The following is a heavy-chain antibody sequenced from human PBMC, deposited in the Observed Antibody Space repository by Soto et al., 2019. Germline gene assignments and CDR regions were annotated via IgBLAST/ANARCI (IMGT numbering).Heavy chain of an antibody. CDR1: GGSISSGNYY. Sequence: SETLSLTCTVSGGSISSGNYYWSWIRQHPGKGLEWIGYIYYSGSTSYNPSLKSRVTISVDTSKNHFSLKLSSVTAADTAVYYCARPHCSSSNCPNWFDPWGQGTLVTVSS. CDR3: ARPHCSSSNCPNWFDP. J-gene: IGHJ5*02. V-gene: IGHV4-31*03. CDR2: IYYSGST. D-gene: IGHD2-2*01.